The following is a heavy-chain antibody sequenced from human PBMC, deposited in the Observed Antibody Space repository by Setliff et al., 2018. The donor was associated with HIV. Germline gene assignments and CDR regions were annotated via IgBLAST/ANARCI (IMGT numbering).Heavy chain of an antibody. Sequence: PGGSLRLSCAASGFMFHTYHINWVRQMPGKGFEWISFIADGARAIHYADSVKGRFTVSRDDAKNSVYLQMTSLRVEDSGIYYCTRDRQNYDGAYDFDYWGQETVVTVSS. CDR1: GFMFHTYH. CDR3: TRDRQNYDGAYDFDY. J-gene: IGHJ4*02. V-gene: IGHV3-48*03. CDR2: IADGARAI. D-gene: IGHD5-12*01.